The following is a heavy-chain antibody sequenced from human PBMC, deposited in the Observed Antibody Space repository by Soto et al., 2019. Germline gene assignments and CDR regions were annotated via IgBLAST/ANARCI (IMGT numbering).Heavy chain of an antibody. J-gene: IGHJ6*02. CDR3: ARGRGIAAAGTYYYYYGMDV. Sequence: SVKVSYKASGGTFSSYAISWVRQAPGQGLEWMGGIIPIFGTANYAQKFQGRVTITADESTSTAYMELSSLRSEDTAVYYCARGRGIAAAGTYYYYYGMDVWGQGTTATVSS. CDR1: GGTFSSYA. V-gene: IGHV1-69*13. CDR2: IIPIFGTA. D-gene: IGHD6-13*01.